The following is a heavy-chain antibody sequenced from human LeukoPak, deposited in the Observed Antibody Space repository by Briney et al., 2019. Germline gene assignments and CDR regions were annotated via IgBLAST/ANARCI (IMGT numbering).Heavy chain of an antibody. D-gene: IGHD2-15*01. J-gene: IGHJ4*02. V-gene: IGHV3-53*01. CDR1: GFTVSSNY. Sequence: GGSLRLSCAASGFTVSSNYMTWVREAPGKGLEWVSVIYSGGRKYYSDSVKGRFTISRDNSKNTLYLQMNSLTAEDAAVYYCARGGVVVLDYWGQGTLVTVSS. CDR3: ARGGVVVLDY. CDR2: IYSGGRK.